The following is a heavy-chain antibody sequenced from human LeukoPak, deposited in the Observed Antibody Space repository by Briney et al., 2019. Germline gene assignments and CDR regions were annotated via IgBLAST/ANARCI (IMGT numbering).Heavy chain of an antibody. CDR3: ARGLHSSGWPQGPYYFDY. CDR1: GFTFSSYT. CDR2: ISSNGGST. D-gene: IGHD6-19*01. Sequence: PGGSLRLSCAASGFTFSSYTMHWVRQAPGRGLEYVSAISSNGGSTYYANSVKGRFTISRDTSKNTLYLQMGSLRAEDMAVCYCARGLHSSGWPQGPYYFDYWGQGTLVTVSS. J-gene: IGHJ4*02. V-gene: IGHV3-64*01.